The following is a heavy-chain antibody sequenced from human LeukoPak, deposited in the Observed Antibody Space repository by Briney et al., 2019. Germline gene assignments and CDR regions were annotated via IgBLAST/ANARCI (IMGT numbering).Heavy chain of an antibody. D-gene: IGHD1-26*01. Sequence: GGSLRLSCAASGFTFSSYWMSWVRQAPGKGLEWVAVISYDGSNKYYADSVKGRFTISRDNSKNTLYLQMNSLRAEDTAVYYCAQWVWQGYFDYWGQGTLVTVSS. J-gene: IGHJ4*02. CDR2: ISYDGSNK. CDR3: AQWVWQGYFDY. CDR1: GFTFSSYW. V-gene: IGHV3-30-3*01.